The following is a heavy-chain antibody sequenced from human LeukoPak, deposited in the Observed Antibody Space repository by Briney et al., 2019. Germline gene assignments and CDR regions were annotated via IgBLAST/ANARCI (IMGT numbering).Heavy chain of an antibody. CDR1: GFTFSSYW. Sequence: GGSLRLSCAASGFTFSSYWMSWVRQAPGKGLEWVANIKQDGSEKYYVDSVKGRFTISRDNAKNSLYLQMNSLRAEDTAVYYCARVGSGSYYGYYYYYYYMDVWGKGTTVTVSS. CDR2: IKQDGSEK. CDR3: ARVGSGSYYGYYYYYYYMDV. D-gene: IGHD1-26*01. V-gene: IGHV3-7*03. J-gene: IGHJ6*03.